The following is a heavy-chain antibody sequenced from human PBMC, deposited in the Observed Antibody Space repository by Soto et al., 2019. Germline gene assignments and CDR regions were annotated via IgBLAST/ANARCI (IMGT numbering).Heavy chain of an antibody. CDR1: GFTFSSYA. Sequence: TGGSLRLSCAASGFTFSSYAMSWVRQAPGKGLEWVSAISGSGGSTYYADSVKGRFTISRDNSKNTLYLQMNSLRAEDTAVYYCAKDRDYYDSSGPVGDYWGQGTLVTVSS. CDR3: AKDRDYYDSSGPVGDY. V-gene: IGHV3-23*01. D-gene: IGHD3-22*01. J-gene: IGHJ4*02. CDR2: ISGSGGST.